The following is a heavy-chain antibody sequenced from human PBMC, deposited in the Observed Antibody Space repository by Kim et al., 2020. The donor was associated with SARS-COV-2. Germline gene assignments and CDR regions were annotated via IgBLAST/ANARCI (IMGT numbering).Heavy chain of an antibody. D-gene: IGHD1-1*01. Sequence: QKFQGRVTMTEDTSTDTAYMELSSLRSEDTAVYYCATRIDWNHSPFDYWGQGTLVTVSS. J-gene: IGHJ4*02. V-gene: IGHV1-24*01. CDR3: ATRIDWNHSPFDY.